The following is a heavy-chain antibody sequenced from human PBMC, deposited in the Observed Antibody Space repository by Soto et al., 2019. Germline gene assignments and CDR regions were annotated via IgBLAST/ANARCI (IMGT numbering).Heavy chain of an antibody. CDR2: ISSSSSTI. D-gene: IGHD3-22*01. CDR1: ELPFGGLD. Sequence: GGPLSVSYTASELPFGGLDRNWILKAHGKGLEWISYISSSSSTIYYADSVKGRFTISRDNAENSLFLQMNSLREEDTAVYYCARPSGYYDTSGYYGAFYYYGMDGWGQGTTVTV. J-gene: IGHJ6*02. CDR3: ARPSGYYDTSGYYGAFYYYGMDG. V-gene: IGHV3-48*02.